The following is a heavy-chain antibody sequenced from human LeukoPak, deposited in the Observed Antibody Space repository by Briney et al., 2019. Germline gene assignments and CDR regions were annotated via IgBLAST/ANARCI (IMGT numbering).Heavy chain of an antibody. CDR3: ARALDV. CDR2: ISYDGSYT. CDR1: GLSFNTYA. V-gene: IGHV3-30*04. Sequence: AGGSLRLSCVDSGLSFNTYAMHWVRQAPGKGLEWVAAISYDGSYTYYRASVRGRFTISRDNSKNTMYPQMNSLRAEDTAMYYCARALDVWGKGTTVTVSS. J-gene: IGHJ6*04.